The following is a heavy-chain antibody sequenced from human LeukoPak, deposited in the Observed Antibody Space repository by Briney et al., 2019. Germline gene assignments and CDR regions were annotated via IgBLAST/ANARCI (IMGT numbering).Heavy chain of an antibody. J-gene: IGHJ6*02. V-gene: IGHV1-69*13. Sequence: SVKVSCKASGGTFSSYAISWVRQAPGQGLEWMGGIIPIFGTANYAQKFQGRVTITADESTSTVYMELSSLRSEDTAVYYCASGGRVSRSGPILEQYYYGMDVWGQGTTVTVSS. CDR3: ASGGRVSRSGPILEQYYYGMDV. CDR2: IIPIFGTA. CDR1: GGTFSSYA. D-gene: IGHD3-3*01.